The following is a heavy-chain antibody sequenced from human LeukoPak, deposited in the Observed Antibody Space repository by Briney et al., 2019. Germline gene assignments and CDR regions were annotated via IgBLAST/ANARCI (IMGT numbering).Heavy chain of an antibody. Sequence: SVTVSCKASGGTFSSYAISWVRQAPGQGLEWMGGIIPIFGTANYAQKFQGRVTITADESTSTAYMELSSLRSEDTAVYYCARDRSEAVAGSFDYWGQGTLVTVSS. J-gene: IGHJ4*02. D-gene: IGHD6-19*01. CDR3: ARDRSEAVAGSFDY. CDR1: GGTFSSYA. V-gene: IGHV1-69*01. CDR2: IIPIFGTA.